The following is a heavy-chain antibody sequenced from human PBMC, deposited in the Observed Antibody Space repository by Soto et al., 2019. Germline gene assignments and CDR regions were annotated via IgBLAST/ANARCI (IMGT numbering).Heavy chain of an antibody. CDR3: ARAPRMAPFDI. Sequence: HGGSLGLCSAASGFILSPYGIHWVRQAPGKGLEWVALIRNDGSDKYYAESVTGRFTISRDNSKNTVYLQMNSLRAEDTALYFCARAPRMAPFDIWGQGTMVTVS. CDR2: IRNDGSDK. J-gene: IGHJ3*02. V-gene: IGHV3-33*01. CDR1: GFILSPYG.